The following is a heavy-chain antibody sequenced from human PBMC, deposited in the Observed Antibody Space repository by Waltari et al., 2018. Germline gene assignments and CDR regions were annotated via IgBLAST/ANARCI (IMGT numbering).Heavy chain of an antibody. J-gene: IGHJ6*03. Sequence: EVQLLESGGGLVQPGGSLRLSCAASGFTFSSYAMSWVRQAPGKGLEWVSAISGSGGSTYYADSVKGRFTISRDNSKNTLYLQMNSLRAEDTAVYYCARHGGDYYYYYYMDVWGKGTTVTISS. CDR3: ARHGGDYYYYYYMDV. D-gene: IGHD3-16*01. V-gene: IGHV3-23*01. CDR2: ISGSGGST. CDR1: GFTFSSYA.